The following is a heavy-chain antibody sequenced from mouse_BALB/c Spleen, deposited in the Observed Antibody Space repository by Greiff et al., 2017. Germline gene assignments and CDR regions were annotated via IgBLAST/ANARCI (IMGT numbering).Heavy chain of an antibody. V-gene: IGHV5-6*01. J-gene: IGHJ1*01. D-gene: IGHD2-4*01. CDR2: ISSGGSYT. CDR1: GFTFSSYG. CDR3: ARQDYDYDDGVYWYFDV. Sequence: EVHLVESGGDLVKPGGSLKLSCAASGFTFSSYGMSWVRQTPDKRLEWVATISSGGSYTYYPDSVKGRFTISRDNAKNTLYLQMSSLKSEDTAMYYCARQDYDYDDGVYWYFDVWGAGTTVTVAS.